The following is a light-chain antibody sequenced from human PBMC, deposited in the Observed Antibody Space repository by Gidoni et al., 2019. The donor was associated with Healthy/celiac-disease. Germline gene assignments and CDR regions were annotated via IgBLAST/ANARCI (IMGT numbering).Light chain of an antibody. Sequence: QSALTQPASVSGSPGQSITISCTGTSRDVGGYNYVSWYQQHPGKAPKLMIYYVSNRPSGVSNRFSGSKSGNTASLTISGLQAEDEADYYCSSFAVFGGGTKLTVL. CDR3: SSFAV. J-gene: IGLJ2*01. CDR2: YVS. CDR1: SRDVGGYNY. V-gene: IGLV2-14*01.